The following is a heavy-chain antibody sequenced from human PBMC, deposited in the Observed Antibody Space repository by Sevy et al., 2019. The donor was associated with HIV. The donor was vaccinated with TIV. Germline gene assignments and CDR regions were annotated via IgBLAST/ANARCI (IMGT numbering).Heavy chain of an antibody. J-gene: IGHJ4*02. Sequence: GGSLRLSCAASGFTFSDHYMEWVRQAPGKGLEWVGRIRNKADSYTPEYAASVKGSFTISRDDSKNSVYLLMNSLKTEDTAVYYCATHAGIAAAGRVFDYWGQGTLVTVSS. CDR1: GFTFSDHY. CDR3: ATHAGIAAAGRVFDY. CDR2: IRNKADSYTP. V-gene: IGHV3-72*01. D-gene: IGHD6-13*01.